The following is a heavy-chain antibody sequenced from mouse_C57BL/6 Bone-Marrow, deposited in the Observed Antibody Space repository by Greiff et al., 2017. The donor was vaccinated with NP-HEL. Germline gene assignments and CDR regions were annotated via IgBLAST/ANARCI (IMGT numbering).Heavy chain of an antibody. J-gene: IGHJ3*01. CDR2: ISSGGSYT. Sequence: EVNLVESGGDLVKPGGSLKLSCAASGFTFSSYGMSWVRQTPDKRLEWVATISSGGSYTYSPDSVKGRFTISRDNAKNTLYLQMSSLKSEDTAMYYCASHGYASWFAYWGQGTLVTVSA. V-gene: IGHV5-6*01. CDR1: GFTFSSYG. D-gene: IGHD2-2*01. CDR3: ASHGYASWFAY.